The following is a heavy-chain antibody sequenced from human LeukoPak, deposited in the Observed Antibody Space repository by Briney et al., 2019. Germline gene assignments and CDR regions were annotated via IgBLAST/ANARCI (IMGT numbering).Heavy chain of an antibody. CDR2: IYSGGST. CDR1: GFTVSSNY. D-gene: IGHD3-22*01. J-gene: IGHJ5*02. CDR3: ASGYYYDSSGSSEPLGA. V-gene: IGHV3-53*01. Sequence: PGGSLRLSCAASGFTVSSNYMSWVRQAPGKGLEWVSVIYSGGSTYYADSVKGRFTISRDNSKNTLYLQMNSLRAEDTAVYYCASGYYYDSSGSSEPLGAWGQGTLVTVSS.